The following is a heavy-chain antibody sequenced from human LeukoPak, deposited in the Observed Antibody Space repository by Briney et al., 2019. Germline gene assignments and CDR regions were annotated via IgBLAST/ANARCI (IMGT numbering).Heavy chain of an antibody. Sequence: GGSLRLSCAASGFTFSSYSMNWVRQAPGKGLEWVSSISTSSSYIYYADSVKGRFTISRDNAKNSLYLQMNSLRAEDTAVYYCARSLITMIVVVNYYMDVWGKGTTVTVSS. J-gene: IGHJ6*03. CDR3: ARSLITMIVVVNYYMDV. V-gene: IGHV3-21*01. D-gene: IGHD3-22*01. CDR1: GFTFSSYS. CDR2: ISTSSSYI.